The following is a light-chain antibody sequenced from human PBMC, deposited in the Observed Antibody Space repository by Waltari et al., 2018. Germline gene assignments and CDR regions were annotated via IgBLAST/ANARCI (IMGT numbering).Light chain of an antibody. Sequence: QSALTQPASVSWSPGQSITISCTGTSRDVGNYHLVSWYQQHPGKAPKLMISAGSKRPSGVSNRFSGSKSGNTASLTISGLQAEDEADYYCCSYAGSSTYVFGTGTKVTVL. CDR2: AGS. CDR3: CSYAGSSTYV. CDR1: SRDVGNYHL. V-gene: IGLV2-23*01. J-gene: IGLJ1*01.